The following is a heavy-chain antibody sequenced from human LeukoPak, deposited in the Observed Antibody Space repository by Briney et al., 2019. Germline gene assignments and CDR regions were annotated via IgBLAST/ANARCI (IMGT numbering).Heavy chain of an antibody. Sequence: ASVKVSCKASGHAFITYAIHWVRQAPGQRLEWMGWINAGNGNTKYSQKFQGRVTITRDTSASTAYMELSGLRSEDTAFYYCASMSTYSSSWYPFAYWGQGTLVTVSS. V-gene: IGHV1-3*01. CDR2: INAGNGNT. CDR3: ASMSTYSSSWYPFAY. J-gene: IGHJ4*02. CDR1: GHAFITYA. D-gene: IGHD6-13*01.